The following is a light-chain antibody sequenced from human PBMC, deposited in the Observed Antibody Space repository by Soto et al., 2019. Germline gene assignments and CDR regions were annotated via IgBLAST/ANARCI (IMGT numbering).Light chain of an antibody. V-gene: IGLV2-14*01. Sequence: QSALTQSASVSGSPGQSITISCTGTSSDVGGYNYFSSYHQHPGNAPKLIIYDVSNRPSGVSTRVSGSKSGYTASLTISGLHAEDESDYAFSSYTRTNSGVFGGGTKPTLL. CDR3: SSYTRTNSGV. CDR1: SSDVGGYNY. J-gene: IGLJ3*02. CDR2: DVS.